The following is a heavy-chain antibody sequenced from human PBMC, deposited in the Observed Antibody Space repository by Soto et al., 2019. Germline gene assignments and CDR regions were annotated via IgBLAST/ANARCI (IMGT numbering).Heavy chain of an antibody. J-gene: IGHJ6*02. CDR1: GFTFSDYY. D-gene: IGHD6-13*01. Sequence: GGSLRLSCAASGFTFSDYYMSWIRQAPGKGLEWVSYISSSGSTIYYADSVKGRFTISRDNAKNSLYLQMNSLRAEDTAVYYCARDPYSSSWYGTNYYYYGMDVWGQGTTVTAP. V-gene: IGHV3-11*01. CDR3: ARDPYSSSWYGTNYYYYGMDV. CDR2: ISSSGSTI.